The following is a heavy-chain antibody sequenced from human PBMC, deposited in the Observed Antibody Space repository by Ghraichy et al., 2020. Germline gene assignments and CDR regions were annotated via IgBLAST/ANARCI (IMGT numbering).Heavy chain of an antibody. J-gene: IGHJ1*01. Sequence: ASVKVSCKASGYTFASYGITWVRQALGQGLEWMGWVSNYNGDTIYAQKFQGRVTMTTDTSTSTAYMELRGLRSDDTAVYYCVRDKGCSSTSCYALEHWGQGTLVTVSS. V-gene: IGHV1-18*04. CDR3: VRDKGCSSTSCYALEH. CDR1: GYTFASYG. D-gene: IGHD2-2*01. CDR2: VSNYNGDT.